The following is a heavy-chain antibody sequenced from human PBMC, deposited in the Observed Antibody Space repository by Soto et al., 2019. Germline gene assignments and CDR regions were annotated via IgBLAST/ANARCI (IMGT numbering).Heavy chain of an antibody. V-gene: IGHV3-48*02. CDR2: ISSSSSNI. Sequence: EVQLVESGGGLVQPWGSLSLSCAASGFTFSSYSMNWVRQAPGKGLEWVSYISSSSSNIYYVDSVKGRFTISRDNAKNSVNLQMNSLRDEDTAVYYCTRENAAGYNYGDFDSWWQGTLVTVSS. D-gene: IGHD5-18*01. CDR3: TRENAAGYNYGDFDS. J-gene: IGHJ4*02. CDR1: GFTFSSYS.